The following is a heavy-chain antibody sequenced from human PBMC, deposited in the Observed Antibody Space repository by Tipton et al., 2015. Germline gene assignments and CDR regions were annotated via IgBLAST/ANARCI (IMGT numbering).Heavy chain of an antibody. J-gene: IGHJ1*01. V-gene: IGHV4-59*01. CDR3: ARASIIQGYYHDSSRYYLFNS. Sequence: TLSLTCSVSSDSISKYYWSWIRQPPGKELEWIGYIQYSGSTNYNPSLKGRVTISVDTSKSQFFLKLSSVTAADTAVYYCARASIIQGYYHDSSRYYLFNSWGQGTLVTVSS. D-gene: IGHD3-22*01. CDR2: IQYSGST. CDR1: SDSISKYY.